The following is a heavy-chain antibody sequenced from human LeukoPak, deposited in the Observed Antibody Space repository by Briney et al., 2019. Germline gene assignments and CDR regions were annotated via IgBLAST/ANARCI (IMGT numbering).Heavy chain of an antibody. J-gene: IGHJ4*02. D-gene: IGHD3-3*01. CDR3: ARAGASSELRFLEWLPGVMYFDY. V-gene: IGHV4-38-2*02. CDR2: IYHSGST. Sequence: SETLSLTCTVSGYSLSSGYYWGWIRQPPGKGLEWIGRIYHSGSTYYNPSLKSRVTISVDTSKNQFSLKLSSVTAADTAVYYCARAGASSELRFLEWLPGVMYFDYWGQGTLVTVSS. CDR1: GYSLSSGYY.